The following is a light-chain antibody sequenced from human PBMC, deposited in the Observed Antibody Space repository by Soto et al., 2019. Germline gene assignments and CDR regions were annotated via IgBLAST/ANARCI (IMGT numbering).Light chain of an antibody. CDR2: NAS. CDR1: QSISVW. V-gene: IGKV1-5*03. CDR3: QQYYSFPRT. J-gene: IGKJ1*01. Sequence: DIQMTQSPSTLSASVGDRVTITCRASQSISVWLAWYQQKAGKAPNLLIYNASRLESVVPSSFSGSGSETEFTLTIRGLQSEDFATYYCQQYYSFPRTFGQGTKVDIK.